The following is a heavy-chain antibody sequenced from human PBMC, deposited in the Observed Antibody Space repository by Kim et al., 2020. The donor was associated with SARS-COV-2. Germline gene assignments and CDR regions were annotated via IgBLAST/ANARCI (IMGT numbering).Heavy chain of an antibody. CDR3: ARQLGD. D-gene: IGHD7-27*01. Sequence: GGSLRLSCAASGFTFSDHYMDWVRQAPGKGLEWVGRTRNKANSYTTEYAASVKGRFTISRDDSKNSLYLQINSLKTEDMAVYYCARQLGDWGQGTLVTVS. V-gene: IGHV3-72*01. CDR2: TRNKANSYTT. J-gene: IGHJ4*02. CDR1: GFTFSDHY.